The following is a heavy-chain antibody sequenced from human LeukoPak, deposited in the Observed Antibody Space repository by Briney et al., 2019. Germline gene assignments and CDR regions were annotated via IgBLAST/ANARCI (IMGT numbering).Heavy chain of an antibody. Sequence: ASVKVSCKASGYTFVSYGISWVRQAPGQGLEWMGWINTKTGRPTYARGFTGQYVFSVDTSVTTAYLQINSLRTEDTAVYYCARGGYYGGSGTYGFFDYWGQGSLVTVSS. V-gene: IGHV7-4-1*02. D-gene: IGHD3-10*01. CDR1: GYTFVSYG. CDR2: INTKTGRP. CDR3: ARGGYYGGSGTYGFFDY. J-gene: IGHJ4*03.